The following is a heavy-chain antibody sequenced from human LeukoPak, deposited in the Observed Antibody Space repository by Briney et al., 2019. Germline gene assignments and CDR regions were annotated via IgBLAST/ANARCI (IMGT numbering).Heavy chain of an antibody. CDR2: ISGSGGST. V-gene: IGHV3-23*01. CDR3: AKERRRGTHGCLDY. J-gene: IGHJ4*02. D-gene: IGHD1-1*01. CDR1: GFTFSSYA. Sequence: PGGSLRLSCAASGFTFSSYAMSWVRQAPGKGLEWVSAISGSGGSTYYADSVKGRFTTSRDNSKNTLYLQMNSLRAEDTVVYYCAKERRRGTHGCLDYWGQGTLVTVSS.